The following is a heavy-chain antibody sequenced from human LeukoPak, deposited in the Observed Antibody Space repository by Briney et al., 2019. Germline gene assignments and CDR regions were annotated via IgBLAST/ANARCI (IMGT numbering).Heavy chain of an antibody. CDR3: ARCSGVSCFAPYFDY. V-gene: IGHV3-48*03. CDR1: GFTFNTFD. D-gene: IGHD2-15*01. Sequence: GGSLRLSCAASGFTFNTFDMNWVRQAPGKGPEWFSYISGSGNTMYYADSVKGRFTISRDNAKNSLYLQMNSLRAEDTAVNYCARCSGVSCFAPYFDYWGQGALVTVSS. J-gene: IGHJ4*02. CDR2: ISGSGNTM.